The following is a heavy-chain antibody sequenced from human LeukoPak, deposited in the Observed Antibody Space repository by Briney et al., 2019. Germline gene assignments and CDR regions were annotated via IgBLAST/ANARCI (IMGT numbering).Heavy chain of an antibody. CDR1: GGSISSGVYY. V-gene: IGHV4-31*03. D-gene: IGHD3-10*01. CDR2: IYYSGST. CDR3: ARGILLWSSYYFDY. Sequence: PSETLSLTCTVSGGSISSGVYYWSWIRQHPGKGLEWIGYIYYSGSTYYNPSLKSRVTISRDTPKNQFSLKLSSVTAADTAVYYCARGILLWSSYYFDYWGQGTLVTVSS. J-gene: IGHJ4*02.